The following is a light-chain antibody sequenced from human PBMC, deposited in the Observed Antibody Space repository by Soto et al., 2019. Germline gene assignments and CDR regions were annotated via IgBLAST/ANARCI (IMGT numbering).Light chain of an antibody. CDR1: QSVSSY. Sequence: ESVFTQSPATLSLSPGERAPLSCRASQSVSSYLAWYQQKPGQAPRLLIYDASNRATGIPARFSGSGSGTDFTLTISSLEPEDFAVYYCQQRSNFGQGTRLEIK. J-gene: IGKJ5*01. CDR3: QQRSN. V-gene: IGKV3-11*01. CDR2: DAS.